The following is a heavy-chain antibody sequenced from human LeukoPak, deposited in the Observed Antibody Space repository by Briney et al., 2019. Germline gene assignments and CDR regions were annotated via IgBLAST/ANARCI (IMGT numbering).Heavy chain of an antibody. CDR1: GYTFSNFD. Sequence: ASVKVSCKASGYTFSNFDVNWVRQAPGQGLEWMAWMNPGSGDTGYEGKFQARLTMSSNTSITTASMELISLTSEDTAVYCARSRRGYYMDVWGKGTTVIVSS. J-gene: IGHJ6*03. V-gene: IGHV1-8*02. CDR2: MNPGSGDT. CDR3: ARSRRGYYMDV.